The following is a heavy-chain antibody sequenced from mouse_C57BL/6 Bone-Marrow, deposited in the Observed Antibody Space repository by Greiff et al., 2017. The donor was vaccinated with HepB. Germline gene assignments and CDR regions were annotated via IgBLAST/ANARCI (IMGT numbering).Heavy chain of an antibody. CDR2: IYPRSGNT. CDR3: ARERTNWDYFDY. D-gene: IGHD4-1*01. CDR1: GYTFTSYG. J-gene: IGHJ2*01. Sequence: LVESGAELARPGASVKLSCKASGYTFTSYGISWVKQRTGQGLEWIGEIYPRSGNTYYNEKFKGKATLTADKSSSTAYMELRSLTSEDSAVYFCARERTNWDYFDYWGQGTTLTVSS. V-gene: IGHV1-81*01.